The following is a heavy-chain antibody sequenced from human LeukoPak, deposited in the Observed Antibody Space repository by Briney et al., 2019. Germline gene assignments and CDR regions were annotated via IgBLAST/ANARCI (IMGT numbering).Heavy chain of an antibody. CDR1: GASITSRAYY. D-gene: IGHD1-14*01. CDR2: IADIATK. CDR3: ARARMGPVPFDS. J-gene: IGHJ4*02. V-gene: IGHV4-31*03. Sequence: PSQTLSLTCSVSGASITSRAYYWSWLRQHPEKGLEWIGYIADIATKFYNPSFKSRVSISMDPSQNLFSLGLTSLTAADTAVYYCARARMGPVPFDSWGQGILVTVSS.